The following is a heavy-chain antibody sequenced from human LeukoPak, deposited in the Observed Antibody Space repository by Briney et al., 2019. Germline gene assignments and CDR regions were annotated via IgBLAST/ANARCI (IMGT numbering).Heavy chain of an antibody. CDR3: ARGWDMAAAGLFDY. J-gene: IGHJ4*02. V-gene: IGHV4-4*02. D-gene: IGHD6-13*01. Sequence: SGTLSLTCAVSGGSISSSNWWSWVRQPPGKGLEWIGEIYHSGSTNYNPSLKSRVTISVDKSKNQFSLKLSSVIAADTAVYYCARGWDMAAAGLFDYWGQGTLVTVSS. CDR1: GGSISSSNW. CDR2: IYHSGST.